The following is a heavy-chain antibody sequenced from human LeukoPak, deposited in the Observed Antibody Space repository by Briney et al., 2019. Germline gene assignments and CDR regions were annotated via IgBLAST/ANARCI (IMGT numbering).Heavy chain of an antibody. D-gene: IGHD2-2*01. CDR2: ISSSGSTI. V-gene: IGHV3-11*04. J-gene: IGHJ6*03. CDR1: GFTFSDYY. CDR3: ARRLVPAASGLDYMDV. Sequence: GGSLRLSCAASGFTFSDYYMSWIRQAPGKGLGWVSYISSSGSTIYYADSVKGRFTISRDNAKNSLYLQMNSLRAEDTAVYYCARRLVPAASGLDYMDVWGKGTTVTVSS.